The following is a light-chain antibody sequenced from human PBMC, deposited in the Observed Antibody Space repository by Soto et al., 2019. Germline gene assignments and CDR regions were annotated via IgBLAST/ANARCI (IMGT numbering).Light chain of an antibody. J-gene: IGLJ3*02. Sequence: QSVLTQPASVSGSPGQSITLSCAGTTNDIGSYNYVSWFQQHPGEAPKLTIFEVTHRPSGISTRFSGSKSGNTASLTISDLQAEDEALYYCSSYKFSTTLRVFGGGTKLTVL. CDR3: SSYKFSTTLRV. CDR2: EVT. V-gene: IGLV2-14*01. CDR1: TNDIGSYNY.